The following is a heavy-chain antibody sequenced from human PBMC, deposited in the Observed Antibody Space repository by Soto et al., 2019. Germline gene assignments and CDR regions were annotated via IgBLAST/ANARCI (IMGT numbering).Heavy chain of an antibody. V-gene: IGHV1-2*06. D-gene: IGHD3-10*01. CDR1: GYTFTGYY. CDR3: ASEKFGVDSVAGQYYYYYYGMDV. Sequence: QVQLVQSGAEVKKPGASVKVSCKASGYTFTGYYMHWVRQAPGQGLEWMGRINPNSGGTNYAQKFQGGVTMTRDTSISTAYMELSRLRSDDTAVYYCASEKFGVDSVAGQYYYYYYGMDVWGQGTTVTVSS. CDR2: INPNSGGT. J-gene: IGHJ6*02.